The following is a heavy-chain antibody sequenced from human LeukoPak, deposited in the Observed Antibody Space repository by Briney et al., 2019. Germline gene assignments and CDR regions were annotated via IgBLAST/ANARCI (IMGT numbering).Heavy chain of an antibody. D-gene: IGHD3-10*01. Sequence: PSETLALTFTVSGGSITSDYWRWIRPPPGKGLEWIGYIYYSRSTNYNPCLKSRVTISVDTSKNQFSVKLNSVTAADTAVYYCARHYYGSGSYRWFDPWGQGTLVTVSS. J-gene: IGHJ5*02. CDR2: IYYSRST. V-gene: IGHV4-59*08. CDR1: GGSITSDY. CDR3: ARHYYGSGSYRWFDP.